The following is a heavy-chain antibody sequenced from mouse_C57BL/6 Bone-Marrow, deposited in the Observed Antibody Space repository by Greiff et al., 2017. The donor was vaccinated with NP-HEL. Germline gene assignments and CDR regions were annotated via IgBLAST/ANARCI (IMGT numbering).Heavy chain of an antibody. J-gene: IGHJ3*01. D-gene: IGHD3-2*02. Sequence: EVMLVESGGGLVKPGGSLKLSCAASGFTFSDYGMHWVRQAPEKGLEWVAYISSGSSTIYYADTVKGRFTISRDNAKNTLFLQMTSLRSEDTAMYYCANSSGYVSFAYWGQGTLVTVSA. CDR2: ISSGSSTI. CDR3: ANSSGYVSFAY. CDR1: GFTFSDYG. V-gene: IGHV5-17*01.